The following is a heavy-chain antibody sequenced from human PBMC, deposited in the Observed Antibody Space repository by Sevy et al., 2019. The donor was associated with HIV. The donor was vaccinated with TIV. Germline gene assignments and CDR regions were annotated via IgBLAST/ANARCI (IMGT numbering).Heavy chain of an antibody. D-gene: IGHD3-22*01. V-gene: IGHV3-48*03. CDR1: AFTFSSYE. Sequence: GGSLRLSCAASAFTFSSYEMNWVRQAPGKGLEWVSYISSSGSPIYYADSVKGRFTISRDNAKNSLYLQMNSLRAEDTGVYYCARYLPGDSRMDVWGQGTTVTVSS. CDR2: ISSSGSPI. CDR3: ARYLPGDSRMDV. J-gene: IGHJ6*02.